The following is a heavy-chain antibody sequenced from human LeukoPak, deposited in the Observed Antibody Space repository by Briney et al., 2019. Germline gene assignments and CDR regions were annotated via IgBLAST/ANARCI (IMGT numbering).Heavy chain of an antibody. Sequence: SETLSLTCTVSGGSLSSGGYYWSWLRQHPGTGLEWIGYIYYSGSTYYNPSLKSRVTISVDTSKNQFSLKLSSVTAADTAVYYCARGSSGGNPESGYFDLWGRGTLVTVSS. J-gene: IGHJ2*01. CDR1: GGSLSSGGYY. CDR3: ARGSSGGNPESGYFDL. D-gene: IGHD4-23*01. CDR2: IYYSGST. V-gene: IGHV4-31*03.